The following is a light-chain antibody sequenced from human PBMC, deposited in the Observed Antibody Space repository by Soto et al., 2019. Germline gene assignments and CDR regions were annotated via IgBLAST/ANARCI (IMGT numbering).Light chain of an antibody. Sequence: EIVLTQSPATLSLSPGGRAALSCRASQSIDNYLAWYQQKPGQAPRLLIFDASNRASGIPARFSGSGSGTEFTLTISSLQSEDFAVYYCQQYNNWPPLITFGQGTRLEIK. CDR1: QSIDNY. CDR2: DAS. CDR3: QQYNNWPPLIT. V-gene: IGKV3D-15*01. J-gene: IGKJ5*01.